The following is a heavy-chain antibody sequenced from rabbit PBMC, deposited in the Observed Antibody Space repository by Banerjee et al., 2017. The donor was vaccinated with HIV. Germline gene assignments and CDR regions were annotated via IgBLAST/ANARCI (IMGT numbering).Heavy chain of an antibody. D-gene: IGHD4-1*01. CDR3: ARDLAGVIGWNFHL. J-gene: IGHJ4*01. Sequence: QSLEESGGDLVKPGASLTLTCKASGFSFSSSYWICWVRQAPGKGLEWIGCMNAGTSGSNYYARWAKGRFTISKTSSTTVTLQMTSLTAADTASYFCARDLAGVIGWNFHLWGPGTLVT. CDR1: GFSFSSSYW. CDR2: MNAGTSGSN. V-gene: IGHV1S40*01.